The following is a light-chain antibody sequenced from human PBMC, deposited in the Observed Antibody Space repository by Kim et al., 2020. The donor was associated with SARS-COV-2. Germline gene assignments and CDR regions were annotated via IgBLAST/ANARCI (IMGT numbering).Light chain of an antibody. CDR1: SSKIGSNY. V-gene: IGLV1-47*01. J-gene: IGLJ3*02. CDR2: RNN. CDR3: AAWDDSLSGV. Sequence: ELTQPPSASGTPGQRVTISCSGSSSKIGSNYVYWYQQLPGTAPKLLIYRNNQRPSGVPDRFSGSKSGTSASLAISGLRSEDEADYYCAAWDDSLSGVFGGGTQLTVL.